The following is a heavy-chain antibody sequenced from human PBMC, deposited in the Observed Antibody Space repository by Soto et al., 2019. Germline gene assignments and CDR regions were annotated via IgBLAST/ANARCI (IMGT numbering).Heavy chain of an antibody. Sequence: GGSLRLSCAASGFTFDDYAMHWVRQAPGKGLEWVSGISWNSGSIGYADSVKGRFTISRDNAKNSLYLQMNSLGAEDTALYYCAKGKDIVVVVAAWPDAFDIWGQGTMVTVSS. CDR3: AKGKDIVVVVAAWPDAFDI. CDR2: ISWNSGSI. D-gene: IGHD2-15*01. V-gene: IGHV3-9*01. J-gene: IGHJ3*02. CDR1: GFTFDDYA.